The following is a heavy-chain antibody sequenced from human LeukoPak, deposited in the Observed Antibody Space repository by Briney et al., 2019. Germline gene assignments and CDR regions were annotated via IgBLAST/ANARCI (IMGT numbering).Heavy chain of an antibody. J-gene: IGHJ6*02. V-gene: IGHV3-23*01. CDR3: VKDRGGSPFYGMDV. Sequence: GGSLRLSCAGSGFTFSSYAMSWVRQAPGKGLEGVSTISGSGGAGTYYADSVKGRFTVSRDNSRNTLYLPMNSLRAEDTAVYYCVKDRGGSPFYGMDVWGQGTTVTVSS. CDR1: GFTFSSYA. CDR2: ISGSGGAGT. D-gene: IGHD1-26*01.